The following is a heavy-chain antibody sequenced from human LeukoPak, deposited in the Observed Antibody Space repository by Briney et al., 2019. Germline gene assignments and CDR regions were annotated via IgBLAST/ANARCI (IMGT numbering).Heavy chain of an antibody. CDR2: TYYRSKWYS. J-gene: IGHJ4*02. D-gene: IGHD6-13*01. CDR3: ASAGYSNSWYAYFDC. CDR1: GDSVSSNSAA. V-gene: IGHV6-1*01. Sequence: SQTLSLTCAISGDSVSSNSAAWNWIRQSPSRGLEWLGRTYYRSKWYSDYAVSVKSRITINPDTSKNQFSLQLNSVTPEDTAVYYCASAGYSNSWYAYFDCWGQGALVTVSS.